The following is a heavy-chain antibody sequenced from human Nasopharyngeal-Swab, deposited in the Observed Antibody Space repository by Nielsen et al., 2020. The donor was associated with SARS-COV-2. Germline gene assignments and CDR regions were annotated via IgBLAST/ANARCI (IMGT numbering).Heavy chain of an antibody. CDR3: ARENYYDSSDHYGGYFDY. CDR1: GGSFSGYY. V-gene: IGHV4-34*01. D-gene: IGHD3-22*01. Sequence: SETLSLTCAVYGGSFSGYYWSWIRQPPGKGLEWIGEINHSGSTNYNPSLKSRVTISVDTSKNQFSLRLSSVTAADTAVYYCARENYYDSSDHYGGYFDYWGQGTLVTVSS. J-gene: IGHJ4*02. CDR2: INHSGST.